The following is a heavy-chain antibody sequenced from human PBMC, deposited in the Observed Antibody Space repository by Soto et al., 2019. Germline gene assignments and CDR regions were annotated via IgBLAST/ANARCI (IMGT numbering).Heavy chain of an antibody. V-gene: IGHV4-59*08. CDR1: GGSISSYY. CDR3: VNKGSDIVVVQAAIGSFDY. D-gene: IGHD2-2*01. Sequence: PSETLSLTCTVSGGSISSYYWSWIRQPPGKGLEWIGYIYYSGSTTYNPSLKSRVTISVDTSKNQFSLKLSSVTAADPAVYYCVNKGSDIVVVQAAIGSFDYGGQGTLVTVPS. J-gene: IGHJ4*02. CDR2: IYYSGST.